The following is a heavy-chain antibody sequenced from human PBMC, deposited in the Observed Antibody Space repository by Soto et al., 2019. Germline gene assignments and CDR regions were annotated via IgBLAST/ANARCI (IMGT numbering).Heavy chain of an antibody. CDR1: GGTFSSYA. Sequence: QVQLVQSGAEVKKPGSSVKVSCKASGGTFSSYAISWVRQAPGQGLEWMGGIIPISGTANYAQKFQGRVTITADESTSTAYMGLSSLRFEDTAVYYCARSQGSSTSLEIYYYYYYGMDVWGQGTTVTVSS. J-gene: IGHJ6*02. D-gene: IGHD2-2*01. V-gene: IGHV1-69*01. CDR2: IIPISGTA. CDR3: ARSQGSSTSLEIYYYYYYGMDV.